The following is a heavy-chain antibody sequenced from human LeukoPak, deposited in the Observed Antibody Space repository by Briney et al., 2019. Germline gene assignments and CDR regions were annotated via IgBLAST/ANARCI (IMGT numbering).Heavy chain of an antibody. D-gene: IGHD1-26*01. CDR2: IYLNGNT. Sequence: SEALSLTCSVSGDSISSGIYYWSWIRQPAGKGLEWIGRIYLNGNTNHNPSLKSRVSLSIDTSRNQFSLKVTSVTAADSGIYYCARERGSYYENWFDPWGQGTRVTVSS. V-gene: IGHV4-61*02. CDR3: ARERGSYYENWFDP. CDR1: GDSISSGIYY. J-gene: IGHJ5*02.